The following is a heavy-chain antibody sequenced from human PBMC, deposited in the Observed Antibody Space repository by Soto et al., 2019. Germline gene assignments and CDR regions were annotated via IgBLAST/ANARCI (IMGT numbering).Heavy chain of an antibody. Sequence: ASVKVSCKASGGTFSSYAISWVRQAPGQGLEWMGGIIPIFGTANYAQKFQGRVTITADESTSTAYMELSSLRSEDTAVYYCARGMDYYDSSGYYYEHYWGQGTLVTVSS. CDR1: GGTFSSYA. CDR2: IIPIFGTA. J-gene: IGHJ4*02. V-gene: IGHV1-69*13. D-gene: IGHD3-22*01. CDR3: ARGMDYYDSSGYYYEHY.